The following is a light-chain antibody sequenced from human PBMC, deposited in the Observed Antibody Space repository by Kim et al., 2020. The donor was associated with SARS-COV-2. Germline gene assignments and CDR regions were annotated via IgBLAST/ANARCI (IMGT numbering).Light chain of an antibody. V-gene: IGLV4-69*01. CDR2: LNSDGSH. CDR3: QALDTAVHCV. J-gene: IGLJ3*02. Sequence: QPVLTQSPSASASLGASVKLTCTLSSGHSSYAIAWHQQQPETGPRYLMKLNSDGSHRTGDGIPDRFSVSSAGAERYLTISSLQSEAEADYYCQALDTAVHCVFGGGTQLTVL. CDR1: SGHSSYA.